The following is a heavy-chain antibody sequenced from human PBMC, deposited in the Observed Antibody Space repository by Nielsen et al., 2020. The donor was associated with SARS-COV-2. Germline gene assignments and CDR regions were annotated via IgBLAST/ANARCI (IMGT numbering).Heavy chain of an antibody. Sequence: GESLKISCAASGFTFGSYWMHWARQVPGKGLAWVSRINSDGSSTSYADFVKGRFTISRDNAKNTLYLQMNSLRAEDTAVYYCARDLDYGGPWGQGTLVTVSS. D-gene: IGHD4-23*01. V-gene: IGHV3-74*01. J-gene: IGHJ5*02. CDR1: GFTFGSYW. CDR3: ARDLDYGGP. CDR2: INSDGSST.